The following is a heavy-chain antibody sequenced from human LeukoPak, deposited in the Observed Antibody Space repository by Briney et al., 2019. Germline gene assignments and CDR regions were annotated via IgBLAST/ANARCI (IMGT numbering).Heavy chain of an antibody. J-gene: IGHJ4*02. D-gene: IGHD2-2*01. CDR3: ASPRQYQLPTFPDY. CDR2: ISSSSSTI. V-gene: IGHV3-48*01. Sequence: GGSLRLSCAASGFTFSSYSMNWVRQAPGKGLEWVSYISSSSSTIYYADSVKGRFTISRDNAKNTLYLQMNSLRAEDTAVYYCASPRQYQLPTFPDYWGQGTLVTVSS. CDR1: GFTFSSYS.